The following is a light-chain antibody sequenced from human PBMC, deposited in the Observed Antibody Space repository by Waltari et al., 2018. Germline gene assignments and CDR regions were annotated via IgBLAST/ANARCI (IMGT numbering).Light chain of an antibody. CDR2: VNGDGSH. CDR1: SGHSSTV. CDR3: QTGGHGTWV. V-gene: IGLV4-69*01. Sequence: QLVLNQSPSDSASLGASVKLTCTLNSGHSSTVVAWFRQQPEKGPRYLLKVNGDGSHSKGDEVPDRCSGSSSGDERYLTISSVESEAESDYYGQTGGHGTWVFGGGTKLTVL. J-gene: IGLJ3*02.